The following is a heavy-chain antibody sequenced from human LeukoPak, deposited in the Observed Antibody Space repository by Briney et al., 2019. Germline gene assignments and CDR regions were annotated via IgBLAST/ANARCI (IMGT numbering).Heavy chain of an antibody. D-gene: IGHD5-18*01. CDR1: GYTFITYY. CDR2: INPSGGST. J-gene: IGHJ4*02. CDR3: ARGRGLYSYGYYGY. V-gene: IGHV1-46*01. Sequence: GASVKDSSKASGYTFITYYIHWVRHALGQGLGWMGIINPSGGSTSYEQKFQGRVTMTRDTSTSTVYMELSSLRSEDTAVYYCARGRGLYSYGYYGYWGQGTLVTVSS.